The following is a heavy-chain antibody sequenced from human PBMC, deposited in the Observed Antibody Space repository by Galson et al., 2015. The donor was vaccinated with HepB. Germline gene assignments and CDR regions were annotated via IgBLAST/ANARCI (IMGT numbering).Heavy chain of an antibody. V-gene: IGHV3-66*01. D-gene: IGHD2-2*01. CDR2: IYNVGST. CDR1: GFTVSSNY. CDR3: ERGDDDYCSSTNSCHDAFDI. Sequence: SLRLSCAVSGFTVSSNYMSWVRQAPGKGLEWVSIIYNVGSTFYADSVKGRFTISRDNSKNTLYLQMNRLRAEDTAVYYCERGDDDYCSSTNSCHDAFDIWGQGTMVTVSS. J-gene: IGHJ3*02.